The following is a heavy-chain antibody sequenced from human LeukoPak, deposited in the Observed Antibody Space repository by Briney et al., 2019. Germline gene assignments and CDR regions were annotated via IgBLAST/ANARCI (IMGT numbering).Heavy chain of an antibody. CDR2: IYYSGST. CDR1: GGSISSYY. CDR3: ARVGTYGSGSYLSWLDY. J-gene: IGHJ4*02. D-gene: IGHD3-10*01. Sequence: PSEALSLTCTVSGGSISSYYWSWIRQPPGKGLEWIGYIYYSGSTNYNPSLKSRVTISVDTSKNQFSLKLSSVTAADTAVYYCARVGTYGSGSYLSWLDYWGQGTLVTVSS. V-gene: IGHV4-59*01.